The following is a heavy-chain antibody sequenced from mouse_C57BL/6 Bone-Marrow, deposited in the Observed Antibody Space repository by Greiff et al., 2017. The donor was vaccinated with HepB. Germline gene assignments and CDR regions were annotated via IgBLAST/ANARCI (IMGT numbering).Heavy chain of an antibody. Sequence: DVKLQESGGGLVKPGGSLKLSCAASGFTFSDYGMHWVRQAPEKGLEWVAYISSGSSTIYYADTVKGRFTISRDNAKNTLFLQMTSLRSEDTAMYYCARGTLYYDYDGCYWGQGTSVTVSS. CDR1: GFTFSDYG. D-gene: IGHD2-4*01. CDR3: ARGTLYYDYDGCY. J-gene: IGHJ4*01. V-gene: IGHV5-17*01. CDR2: ISSGSSTI.